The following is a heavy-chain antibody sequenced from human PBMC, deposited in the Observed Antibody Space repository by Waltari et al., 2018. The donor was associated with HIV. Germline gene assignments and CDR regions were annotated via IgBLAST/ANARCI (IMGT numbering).Heavy chain of an antibody. Sequence: QVQMQESGPGLVKPSETLSLTCAVSGYSISSGFHWGWIRQPPGKGLEWIGSIYHNGNTYYNPSLKSRVTISVDTSKNQFSLKLSSVTAADTAVFYCARVSAVAGVAYWGQGTLVTVSS. CDR1: GYSISSGFH. CDR3: ARVSAVAGVAY. V-gene: IGHV4-38-2*01. J-gene: IGHJ4*02. D-gene: IGHD6-19*01. CDR2: IYHNGNT.